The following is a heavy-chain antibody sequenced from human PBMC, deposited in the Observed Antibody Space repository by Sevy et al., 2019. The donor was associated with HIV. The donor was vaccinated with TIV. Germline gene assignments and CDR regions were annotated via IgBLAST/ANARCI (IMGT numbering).Heavy chain of an antibody. Sequence: GGSLRLSCAASGFTFDDYAMHWVRQAPGKGLEWVSGISWNSGSIGYADSVEGRFTISRDNAKNSLYLQMNSLRAEDTALYYCAKGLTMVRGVPIDYWGQGTLVTVSS. CDR2: ISWNSGSI. CDR1: GFTFDDYA. V-gene: IGHV3-9*01. J-gene: IGHJ4*02. CDR3: AKGLTMVRGVPIDY. D-gene: IGHD3-10*01.